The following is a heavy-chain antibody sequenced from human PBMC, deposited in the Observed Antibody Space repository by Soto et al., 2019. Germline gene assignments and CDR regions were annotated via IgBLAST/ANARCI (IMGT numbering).Heavy chain of an antibody. CDR2: IKSKTDGGTT. Sequence: GGSLRLSCAASGFTFSNAWMNWVRQAPGKGLEWVGRIKSKTDGGTTDYAAPVKGRFTISRDDSKNTLYLQMNSLKTEDTAVYYCTTPLTPYTAMVNPYYYYGMDVWGQGTTVTVSS. D-gene: IGHD5-18*01. V-gene: IGHV3-15*07. CDR1: GFTFSNAW. J-gene: IGHJ6*02. CDR3: TTPLTPYTAMVNPYYYYGMDV.